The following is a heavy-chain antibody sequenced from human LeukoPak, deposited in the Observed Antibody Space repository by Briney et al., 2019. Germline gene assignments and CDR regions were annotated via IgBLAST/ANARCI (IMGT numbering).Heavy chain of an antibody. J-gene: IGHJ5*02. CDR2: INPSGGST. V-gene: IGHV1-46*01. D-gene: IGHD2-2*01. CDR1: GYTFISYY. CDR3: ARDRGSREYQLPGWGWFDP. Sequence: ASVKVSCKASGYTFISYYMHWVRQAPGQGLEWMGIINPSGGSTSYAQKFQGRVTMTRDTSTSTVYMELSSLRSEDTAVYYCARDRGSREYQLPGWGWFDPWGQGTLVTVSS.